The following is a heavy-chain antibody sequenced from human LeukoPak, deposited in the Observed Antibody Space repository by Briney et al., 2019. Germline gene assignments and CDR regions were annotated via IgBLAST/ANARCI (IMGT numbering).Heavy chain of an antibody. CDR1: GGSISSSSYY. CDR3: ARLDLSPTDSWFDP. Sequence: SETLSLTCTVSGGSISSSSYYWGWIRQPPGKGLEWIGSIYYSGSTYYNPSLKSRVTISVDTSKNQFSLKLSSVTAADTAVYYCARLDLSPTDSWFDPWGQGTLVTVSS. D-gene: IGHD3-16*02. J-gene: IGHJ5*02. CDR2: IYYSGST. V-gene: IGHV4-39*01.